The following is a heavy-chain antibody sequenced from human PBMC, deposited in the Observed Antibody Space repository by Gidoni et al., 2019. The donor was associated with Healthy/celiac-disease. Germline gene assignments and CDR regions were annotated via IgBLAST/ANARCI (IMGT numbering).Heavy chain of an antibody. CDR3: ARDRGYYGSGSYSLDAFDI. V-gene: IGHV1-18*01. CDR2: ISAYNGNT. Sequence: QVQLVQSGAEVKKPGASVKVSCKASGYTFTSYGISWVRQAPGQGLEWMGWISAYNGNTNYEQKLQGRVTMTTDTATSTAYMELRSLRSDDTAVYYCARDRGYYGSGSYSLDAFDIWGQGTMVTVSS. D-gene: IGHD3-10*01. J-gene: IGHJ3*02. CDR1: GYTFTSYG.